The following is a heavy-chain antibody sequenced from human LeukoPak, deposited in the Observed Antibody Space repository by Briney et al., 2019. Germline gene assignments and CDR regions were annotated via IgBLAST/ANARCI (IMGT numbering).Heavy chain of an antibody. V-gene: IGHV4-59*08. D-gene: IGHD3-10*01. CDR2: IYYSGST. CDR1: GGSISSYY. Sequence: PSETLSLTCTVSGGSISSYYWSWIRQPPGKGLEWIGYIYYSGSTNYNPSLKSRVTISVDTSKNQFSLKVSSVTAADSAVYYCARHHGITMVRGGGFDPWGQGTLVTVSS. J-gene: IGHJ5*02. CDR3: ARHHGITMVRGGGFDP.